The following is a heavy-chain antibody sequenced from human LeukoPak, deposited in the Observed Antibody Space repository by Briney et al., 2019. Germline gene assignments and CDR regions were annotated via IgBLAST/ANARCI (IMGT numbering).Heavy chain of an antibody. Sequence: GGSLRLSCAASGFTFSSYGMHWVRQAPGKGLEWVANIKPDGSEKYYVDSVKGRFTISRDNAKNSLYLQMNSLRAEDTAVYYCARDLSEMATPGDYWGQGTLVTVSS. CDR1: GFTFSSYG. D-gene: IGHD5-24*01. CDR3: ARDLSEMATPGDY. V-gene: IGHV3-7*01. J-gene: IGHJ4*02. CDR2: IKPDGSEK.